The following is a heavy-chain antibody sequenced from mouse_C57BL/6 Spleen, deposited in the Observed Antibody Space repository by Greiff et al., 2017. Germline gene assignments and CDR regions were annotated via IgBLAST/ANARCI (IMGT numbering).Heavy chain of an antibody. V-gene: IGHV2-2*01. CDR2: IWRGGST. D-gene: IGHD1-1*01. Sequence: QVHVKQSGPGLVQPSQSLSITCTVSGFSLTSYGVHWVRQSPGQGLEWLGVIWRGGSTDYNAAFISRMSISKGNSKCQVFFKMNSLQADDTAIYYCARSGDYGSSYGYFDVWGTGTTVTVSS. J-gene: IGHJ1*03. CDR3: ARSGDYGSSYGYFDV. CDR1: GFSLTSYG.